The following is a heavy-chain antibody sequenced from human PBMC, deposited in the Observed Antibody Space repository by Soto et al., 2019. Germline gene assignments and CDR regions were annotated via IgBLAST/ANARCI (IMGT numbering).Heavy chain of an antibody. CDR1: GFTFRDYS. V-gene: IGHV3-21*06. Sequence: GGSLRLSCAASGFTFRDYSLNWVRQAPGKGLEWVSSITSKSTYIYYADSVKGRFTISRDNAKSSLYRQMDSLRADDTAVYFCARSGVAALDSWGQGTLVTVSS. CDR2: ITSKSTYI. J-gene: IGHJ5*01. CDR3: ARSGVAALDS. D-gene: IGHD2-8*01.